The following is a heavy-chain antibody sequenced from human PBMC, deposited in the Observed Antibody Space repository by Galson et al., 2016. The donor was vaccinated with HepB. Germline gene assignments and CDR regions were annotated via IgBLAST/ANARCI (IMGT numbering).Heavy chain of an antibody. Sequence: WSWIRQHPGKGLEWIGYIYYTGSTACNPSLKSRVTISVDTSKNQFSLKLSSVTAADTAVYYCARDGRLGEKGLYDFWGQGTLVTVSS. D-gene: IGHD3-10*01. V-gene: IGHV4-31*02. CDR3: ARDGRLGEKGLYDF. CDR2: IYYTGST. J-gene: IGHJ4*02.